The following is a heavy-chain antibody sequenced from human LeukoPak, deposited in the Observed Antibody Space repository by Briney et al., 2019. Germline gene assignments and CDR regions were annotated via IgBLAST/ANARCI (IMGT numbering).Heavy chain of an antibody. V-gene: IGHV4-59*01. Sequence: SETLSLTCTVSGNSISSYYWSWIRQPPGQVLEWIGHIYDSGSTKYNPSLKSRVTISVDTSKNQFSLKLTSVTAADTAVYYCARMMDIAWGMDVWGQGTTVTASS. D-gene: IGHD2-21*01. CDR1: GNSISSYY. CDR2: IYDSGST. CDR3: ARMMDIAWGMDV. J-gene: IGHJ6*02.